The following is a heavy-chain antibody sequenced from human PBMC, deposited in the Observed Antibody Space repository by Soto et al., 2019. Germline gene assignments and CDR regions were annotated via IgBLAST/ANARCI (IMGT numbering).Heavy chain of an antibody. D-gene: IGHD3-10*01. CDR1: GFTFNSYA. J-gene: IGHJ4*02. Sequence: EVQLLESGGGLVQPGGSLRLSCAASGFTFNSYAITWVRQAPGKGLEWVSAISGSGGSTYYADSVKGRFTISRDNSKNTLYLQMNTLRAEDTAVYYCAREGQFAYWGQGTLVTVSS. CDR2: ISGSGGST. CDR3: AREGQFAY. V-gene: IGHV3-23*01.